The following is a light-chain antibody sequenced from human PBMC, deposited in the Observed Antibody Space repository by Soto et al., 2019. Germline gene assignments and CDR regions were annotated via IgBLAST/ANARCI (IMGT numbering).Light chain of an antibody. CDR3: SSYTSSSTWV. Sequence: QSVLTQPASVSGSPGQSITISCTGTSSDVGSYNLVSWYQQHPGKAPKLMIYEVRNRPSGVSDRFSGSRSGNTASLTISGLQAEDESDYYCSSYTSSSTWVFGGGTKLTVL. J-gene: IGLJ3*02. V-gene: IGLV2-14*02. CDR2: EVR. CDR1: SSDVGSYNL.